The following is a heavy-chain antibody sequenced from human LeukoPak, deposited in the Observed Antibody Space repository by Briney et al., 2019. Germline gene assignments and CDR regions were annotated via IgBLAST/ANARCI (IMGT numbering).Heavy chain of an antibody. J-gene: IGHJ3*02. Sequence: GGSLRLSCAASGFTVSSNYMSWVRQAPGEGLEWVSVIYSGGSTYYADSVKGRFTISRDNSKNTLYLQMNSLRAEDTAVYYCASRERYYYDSSGYPDAFDIWGQGTMVTVSS. CDR1: GFTVSSNY. V-gene: IGHV3-66*02. CDR2: IYSGGST. D-gene: IGHD3-22*01. CDR3: ASRERYYYDSSGYPDAFDI.